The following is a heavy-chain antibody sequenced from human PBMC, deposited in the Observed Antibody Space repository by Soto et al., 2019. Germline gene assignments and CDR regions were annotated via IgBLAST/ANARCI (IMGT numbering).Heavy chain of an antibody. CDR3: EREQGYVGN. Sequence: ASVKVSCKASGYTFTSYSIHWVRQAPGQGLEWIGWINTDNGDAKYSQKFQGRVTVTRDTSATTAYMEVSSLRSEDTAVYYCEREQGYVGNWCLGTLVTVSS. CDR1: GYTFTSYS. V-gene: IGHV1-3*04. CDR2: INTDNGDA. J-gene: IGHJ4*03. D-gene: IGHD5-12*01.